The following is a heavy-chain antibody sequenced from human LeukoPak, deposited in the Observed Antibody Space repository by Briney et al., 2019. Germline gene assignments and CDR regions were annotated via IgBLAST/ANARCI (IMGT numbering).Heavy chain of an antibody. CDR2: ISSSSSYI. V-gene: IGHV3-21*04. J-gene: IGHJ6*03. CDR3: ARDVDYYYYMDV. D-gene: IGHD2-21*01. Sequence: PGGSLRLSCAASGFTFSSYAMSWVRQAPGKGLEWVSSISSSSSYIYYADSVKGRFTISRDNAKNSLYLQMNSLRAEDTAVYYCARDVDYYYYMDVWGKGTTVTISS. CDR1: GFTFSSYA.